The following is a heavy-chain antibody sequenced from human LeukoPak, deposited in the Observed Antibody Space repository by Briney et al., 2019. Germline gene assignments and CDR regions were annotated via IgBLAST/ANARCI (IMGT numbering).Heavy chain of an antibody. V-gene: IGHV3-23*01. CDR3: AKGGYSSGWRNYFDY. J-gene: IGHJ4*02. D-gene: IGHD6-19*01. CDR2: ISGSGGST. Sequence: GGSLRLSCAASGFTFSSYAMSWVRQAPGKGLEWVSAISGSGGSTYYADSVKGRFTISRDNSKNTLYLQMNSLRAEDTAVYYCAKGGYSSGWRNYFDYWGQGTLVTVSS. CDR1: GFTFSSYA.